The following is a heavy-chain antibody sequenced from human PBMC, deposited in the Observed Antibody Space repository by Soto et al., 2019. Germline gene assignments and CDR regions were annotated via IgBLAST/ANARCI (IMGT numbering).Heavy chain of an antibody. D-gene: IGHD6-19*01. CDR3: ATNAVAGTPIDY. V-gene: IGHV4-4*02. CDR2: NYHSGST. J-gene: IGHJ4*02. Sequence: QVQLQESGPGLVKPSRTLSLTCAVSGDSISSSNWWTWVRQSPGRGLEWIGENYHSGSTSHNPSLKSPETRSIYQSKNRFSLNLRSETAADPAVYNCATNAVAGTPIDYWGQGTLVTASS. CDR1: GDSISSSNW.